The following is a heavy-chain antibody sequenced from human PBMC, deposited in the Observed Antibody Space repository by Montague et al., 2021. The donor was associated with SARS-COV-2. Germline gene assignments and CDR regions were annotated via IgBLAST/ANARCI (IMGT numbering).Heavy chain of an antibody. J-gene: IGHJ5*02. CDR3: AKSAYYDILNWFDP. CDR2: ISGSGGAT. V-gene: IGHV3-23*01. CDR1: GFSFSSYA. Sequence: SLRLSCAASGFSFSSYAMSWVRRAPGKGLEWVSAISGSGGATYYXDSVKGRFIISRDSSEKTMFLQMNRLTPEDTAVYYCAKSAYYDILNWFDPWGQGTLVTVSS. D-gene: IGHD3-9*01.